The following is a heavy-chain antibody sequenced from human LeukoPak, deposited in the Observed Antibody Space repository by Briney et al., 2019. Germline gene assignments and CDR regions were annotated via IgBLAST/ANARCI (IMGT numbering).Heavy chain of an antibody. CDR1: GGSFSGYY. Sequence: SETLSLTCAVYGGSFSGYYWGWIRQPPGKGLGWVGEINHSGSTNYNPSLKSRVTISVDTSKNQFSLKPSSVTAADTAVHYCARGRKTLLLSGVYFDYWGQGTLVTVSS. D-gene: IGHD3-10*01. CDR2: INHSGST. CDR3: ARGRKTLLLSGVYFDY. J-gene: IGHJ4*02. V-gene: IGHV4-34*01.